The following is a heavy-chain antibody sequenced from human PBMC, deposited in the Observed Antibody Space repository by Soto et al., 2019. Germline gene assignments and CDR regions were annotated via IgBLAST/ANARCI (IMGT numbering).Heavy chain of an antibody. J-gene: IGHJ4*02. CDR1: GYSFTSYW. Sequence: GESLKISWKGSGYSFTSYWIGWVRQMPGKGLEWMGIIYPGDSDTRYSPSFQGQVTISADKSISTAYLQWSSLKASDTAIYYSARHRLGIAVAGTFFDYWGQGTLVTVSS. CDR2: IYPGDSDT. V-gene: IGHV5-51*01. D-gene: IGHD6-19*01. CDR3: ARHRLGIAVAGTFFDY.